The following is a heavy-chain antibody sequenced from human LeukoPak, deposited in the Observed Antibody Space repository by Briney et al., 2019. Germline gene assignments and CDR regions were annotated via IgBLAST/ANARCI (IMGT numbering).Heavy chain of an antibody. Sequence: PGGSLRLSCAPSGFTFSIYNTNWARPAPGKGLEWVSPLSSSSSYIYYADAVKGRFTISRDNAKNSLYLQMNSLRAEDTAVYYCPRDYYDAHDYWGQGTLVTVSS. CDR3: PRDYYDAHDY. J-gene: IGHJ4*02. V-gene: IGHV3-21*01. CDR2: LSSSSSYI. CDR1: GFTFSIYN. D-gene: IGHD3-22*01.